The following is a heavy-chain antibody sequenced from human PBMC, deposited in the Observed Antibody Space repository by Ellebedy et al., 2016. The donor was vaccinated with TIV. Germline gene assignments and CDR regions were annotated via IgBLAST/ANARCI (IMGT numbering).Heavy chain of an antibody. CDR3: AVTTGTATTSRFEY. D-gene: IGHD1-1*01. J-gene: IGHJ4*02. V-gene: IGHV3-33*01. Sequence: GESLKISCAASGFTFSTYDMHWVRQTPGKGLEWVAVIWYDGSLEDYADSVKGRFTISRDNSKNTLYLQMNSLRADDTAVYYCAVTTGTATTSRFEYWGQGILVIVSS. CDR2: IWYDGSLE. CDR1: GFTFSTYD.